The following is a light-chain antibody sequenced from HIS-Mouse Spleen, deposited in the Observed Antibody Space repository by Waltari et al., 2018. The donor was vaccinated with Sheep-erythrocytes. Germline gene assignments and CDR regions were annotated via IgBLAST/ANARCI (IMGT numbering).Light chain of an antibody. CDR2: SNN. Sequence: QSVLTQPPSASGTPGQRVTISCSGSSSNLGSNTVNWYQQLPGTAPKLLIYSNNQRPSGVPGRFSGSKSGTSASLAISGLQSEDEADYYCAAWDDSLNGYVFGTGTKVTVL. V-gene: IGLV1-44*01. J-gene: IGLJ1*01. CDR1: SSNLGSNT. CDR3: AAWDDSLNGYV.